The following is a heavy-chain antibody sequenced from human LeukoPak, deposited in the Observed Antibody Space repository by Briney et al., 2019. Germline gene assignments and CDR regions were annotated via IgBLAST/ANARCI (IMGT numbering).Heavy chain of an antibody. CDR2: ISSSSSYI. J-gene: IGHJ4*02. V-gene: IGHV3-21*01. CDR3: ARDRWEDEYGDYAC. Sequence: GGSLRLSCAVSGFTFSSYSMNWVRQAPGKGLEWVSSISSSSSYIYSADSVKGRLTISRDNAKSSLYLQMNSLRVEDTAVYYCARDRWEDEYGDYACWGQGTLVTVSS. CDR1: GFTFSSYS. D-gene: IGHD4-17*01.